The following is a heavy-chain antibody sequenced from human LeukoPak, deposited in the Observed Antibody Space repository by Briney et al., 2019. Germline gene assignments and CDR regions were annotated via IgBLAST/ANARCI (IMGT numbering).Heavy chain of an antibody. Sequence: SETLSLTCTVSAGSVSNGNYYWSWLRQPPGKALEWIGYIYYTGTTYYIPSLEGRVTISVDRSQNQFSLRLSTVTAADTAVYYCARGLVEMATRYFDLWGRGTLVTVSS. CDR2: IYYTGTT. CDR3: ARGLVEMATRYFDL. V-gene: IGHV4-61*01. D-gene: IGHD5-24*01. CDR1: AGSVSNGNYY. J-gene: IGHJ2*01.